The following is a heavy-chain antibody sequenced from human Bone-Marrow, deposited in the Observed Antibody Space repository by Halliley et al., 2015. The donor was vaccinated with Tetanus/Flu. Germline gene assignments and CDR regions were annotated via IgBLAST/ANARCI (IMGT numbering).Heavy chain of an antibody. CDR3: ARQPRGDFDH. V-gene: IGHV5-51*01. J-gene: IGHJ4*02. Sequence: GAEVKKPGESLEISCKGSGYSFTNYWIGWVRQMPEKRLQWLGIIDPADSDTRYSPSVRGQGTFSVDKSISTTYLQWSSLKASDTAMYYCARQPRGDFDHLGQGTLVPASS. CDR1: GYSFTNYW. CDR2: IDPADSDT.